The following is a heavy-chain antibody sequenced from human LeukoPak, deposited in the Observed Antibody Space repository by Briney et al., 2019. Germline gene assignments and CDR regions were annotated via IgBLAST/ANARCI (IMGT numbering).Heavy chain of an antibody. CDR3: ARLVAATGNFDY. D-gene: IGHD6-13*01. CDR2: IYHSGST. Sequence: PSETLSLPCAVSGGSISSGGYSWSWIRQPPGKGLEWIGYIYHSGSTYYNPSLKSRVTISVDRSKNQFSLKLSSVTAADTAVYYCARLVAATGNFDYWGQGTLVTVSS. J-gene: IGHJ4*02. V-gene: IGHV4-30-2*01. CDR1: GGSISSGGYS.